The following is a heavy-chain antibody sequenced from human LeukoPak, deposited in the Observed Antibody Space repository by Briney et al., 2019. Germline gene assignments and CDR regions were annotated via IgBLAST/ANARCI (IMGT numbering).Heavy chain of an antibody. V-gene: IGHV3-30*02. CDR3: AKGHIAVAGTGY. Sequence: PGGSLRLSCAASGFTFSSYGMHWVRQAPGKGLEWVAFIRYDGSNKYYADSVKGRFTISRDNSKNTLYLQMNSLRAEDTAVYYCAKGHIAVAGTGYRGQGTLVTVSS. D-gene: IGHD6-19*01. J-gene: IGHJ4*02. CDR2: IRYDGSNK. CDR1: GFTFSSYG.